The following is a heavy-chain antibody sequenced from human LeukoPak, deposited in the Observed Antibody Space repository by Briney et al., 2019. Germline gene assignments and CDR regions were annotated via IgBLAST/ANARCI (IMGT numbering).Heavy chain of an antibody. CDR1: GFTFSSYA. CDR3: AKDVLVVGRGDAFDI. Sequence: GGSLRLSCAASGFTFSSYAMSWVRQAPGKGLEWVSAISGSGGSTYYADSVKGRFTISRDNSKNTLYLQMNSLRAEDTAVYCCAKDVLVVGRGDAFDIWGQGTMVTVSS. D-gene: IGHD2-15*01. J-gene: IGHJ3*02. CDR2: ISGSGGST. V-gene: IGHV3-23*01.